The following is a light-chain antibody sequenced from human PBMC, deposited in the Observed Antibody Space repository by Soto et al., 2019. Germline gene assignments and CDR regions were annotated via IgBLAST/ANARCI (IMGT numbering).Light chain of an antibody. CDR3: SSYRSSSTLGV. J-gene: IGLJ1*01. CDR2: EVS. Sequence: QAVVTQPASVSGSRGQSITISCTGTSSDVGGYNYVSWYQQHPGKAPKLMIYEVSNRPSGVSNRFSGSKSGNTASLTISGLQAEDEADYYCSSYRSSSTLGVFGTGTKLTVL. V-gene: IGLV2-14*01. CDR1: SSDVGGYNY.